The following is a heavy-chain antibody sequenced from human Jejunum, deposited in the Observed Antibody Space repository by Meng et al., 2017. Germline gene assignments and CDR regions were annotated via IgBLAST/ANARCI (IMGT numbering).Heavy chain of an antibody. CDR3: ARRPSIAARPFDY. Sequence: QVELQESGPGLVQPSETLSVTCNVSGGSVRSDRYYWGWIRQPSGKGLEWLGSISYSGGTYDNPSLKSRVTLSVDTSKNQFSLRLTSVTAADTAVYFCARRPSIAARPFDYWGQGTLVTVSS. CDR1: GGSVRSDRYY. D-gene: IGHD6-6*01. V-gene: IGHV4-39*01. CDR2: ISYSGGT. J-gene: IGHJ4*02.